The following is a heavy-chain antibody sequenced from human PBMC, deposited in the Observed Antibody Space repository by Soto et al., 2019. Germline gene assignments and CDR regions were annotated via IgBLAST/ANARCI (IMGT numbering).Heavy chain of an antibody. CDR2: IWNDGSNK. Sequence: PGGSLRLSCAASGFTFSDYAMHWVRQAPGKGLEWVAVIWNDGSNKYYADSVKGRFTISRDNSKNTLYLQMNSLRAEDTAVYYCARGLGSGSYFDNWGQGTLVTVSS. CDR1: GFTFSDYA. CDR3: ARGLGSGSYFDN. V-gene: IGHV3-33*01. J-gene: IGHJ4*02. D-gene: IGHD1-26*01.